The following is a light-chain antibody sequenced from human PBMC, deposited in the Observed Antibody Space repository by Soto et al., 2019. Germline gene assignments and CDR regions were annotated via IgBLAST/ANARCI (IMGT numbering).Light chain of an antibody. Sequence: QSVLTQPPSVSGAPGQRVTISCTGSSSNIGAGYDVHWYQQLPGTAPKLLIYGNSNRRSGVPDRFSGSKSGTSASLAITGLQAEDEADYYCQSYDSRLSGHVVFGGGTKLTVL. CDR2: GNS. V-gene: IGLV1-40*01. CDR1: SSNIGAGYD. CDR3: QSYDSRLSGHVV. J-gene: IGLJ2*01.